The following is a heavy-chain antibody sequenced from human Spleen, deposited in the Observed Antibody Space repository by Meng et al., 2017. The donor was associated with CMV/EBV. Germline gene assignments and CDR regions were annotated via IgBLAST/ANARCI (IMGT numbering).Heavy chain of an antibody. D-gene: IGHD6-19*01. CDR1: GYTFTGYY. J-gene: IGHJ4*02. Sequence: CKASGYTFTGYYMHWVRQAPGQGLEWMGWINPNSGGTNYAQKFQGRVTMTRDTSISTAYMELSRLRSDDTAVYYCATRHSSGWCFDFWGQGTLVTVSS. V-gene: IGHV1-2*02. CDR3: ATRHSSGWCFDF. CDR2: INPNSGGT.